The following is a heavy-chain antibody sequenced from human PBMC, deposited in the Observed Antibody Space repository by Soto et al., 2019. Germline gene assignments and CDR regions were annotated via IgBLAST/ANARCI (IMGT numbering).Heavy chain of an antibody. D-gene: IGHD3-22*01. CDR1: GFTFSSYA. CDR3: ARNSLDSSGYYIYFDY. CDR2: ISYDGSNK. V-gene: IGHV3-30-3*01. J-gene: IGHJ4*02. Sequence: QVQLVESGGGVVQPGRSLRLSCAASGFTFSSYAMHWVRQAPGKGLEWVAVISYDGSNKYYADSVKGRFTISRDNSKNTLYLQMNSLRAEDTAVYYCARNSLDSSGYYIYFDYWAREPWSPSPQ.